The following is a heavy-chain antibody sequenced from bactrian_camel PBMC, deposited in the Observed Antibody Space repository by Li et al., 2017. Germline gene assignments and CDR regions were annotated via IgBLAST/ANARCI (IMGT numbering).Heavy chain of an antibody. V-gene: IGHV3S66*01. CDR1: GFTVDDAD. CDR2: IYRDGST. J-gene: IGHJ4*01. Sequence: VQLVESGGGSVQAGGSLRLSCAASGFTVDDADMAWYRQVPGRECELVSDIYRDGSTEYADSVKGRFTISQDRDENTLILQMNSLKPDDTAVYYCAATGMMMTIRGCLTQGTQVTVS. D-gene: IGHD5*01.